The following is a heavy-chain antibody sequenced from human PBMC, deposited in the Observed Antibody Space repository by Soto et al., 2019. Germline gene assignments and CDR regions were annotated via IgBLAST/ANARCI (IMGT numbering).Heavy chain of an antibody. Sequence: SETLSLTCTVSGGSISSGGYYWSWIRQHPGKGLEWIGYIYYSGSTYYNPSLKSRVTISVDTSKNQFSLKLSSVTAADTAVYYCASRRYDILTGYYYWGHGTLDTVSS. D-gene: IGHD3-9*01. CDR3: ASRRYDILTGYYY. J-gene: IGHJ4*01. V-gene: IGHV4-31*03. CDR2: IYYSGST. CDR1: GGSISSGGYY.